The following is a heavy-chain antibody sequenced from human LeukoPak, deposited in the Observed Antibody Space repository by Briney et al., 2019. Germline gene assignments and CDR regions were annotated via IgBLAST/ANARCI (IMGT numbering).Heavy chain of an antibody. CDR1: GYTFTSYD. CDR2: MNPNSGNT. V-gene: IGHV1-8*01. D-gene: IGHD4-11*01. J-gene: IGHJ6*04. CDR3: ARDNYPNGMDV. Sequence: GASVKVSCKASGYTFTSYDINWVRQATGRGLEWMGWMNPNSGNTGYAQKFQGRVTMTRSTSINTAYLELSSLGSDDTAVYFCARDNYPNGMDVWGKGTTVTVSS.